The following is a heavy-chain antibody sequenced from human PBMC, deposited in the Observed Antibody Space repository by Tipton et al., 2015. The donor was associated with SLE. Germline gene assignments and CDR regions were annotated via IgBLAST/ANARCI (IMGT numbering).Heavy chain of an antibody. D-gene: IGHD6-13*01. Sequence: TLSLTCTVSGGSISSYYWNWIRQPPGKGLEWIGYIYYSGSTNYNPSLKSRVTISVDTSKNQFSLKLSSVTAADTAVYYCARESSWDPLFDYWGQGTLVTVSS. CDR1: GGSISSYY. CDR3: ARESSWDPLFDY. CDR2: IYYSGST. V-gene: IGHV4-59*01. J-gene: IGHJ4*02.